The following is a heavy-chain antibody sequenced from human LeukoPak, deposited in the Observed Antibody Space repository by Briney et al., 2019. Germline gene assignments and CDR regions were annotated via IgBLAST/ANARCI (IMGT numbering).Heavy chain of an antibody. CDR2: ISWNSGSI. J-gene: IGHJ4*02. Sequence: GGSLRLSCVASGFTFDDYAMHWVRQAPGRGLEWVSGISWNSGSIGYADSVKGRFTISRDNAKNSLYLQMNSLRAEDTALYYCAKATDYDILTGYPYFDYWGQGTLVTVSS. V-gene: IGHV3-9*01. CDR1: GFTFDDYA. D-gene: IGHD3-9*01. CDR3: AKATDYDILTGYPYFDY.